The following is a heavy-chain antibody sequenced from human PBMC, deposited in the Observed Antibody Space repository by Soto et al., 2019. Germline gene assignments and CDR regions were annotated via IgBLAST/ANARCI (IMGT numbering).Heavy chain of an antibody. Sequence: GGSLTLSCAASGFTFSNAWKCWVRQAPWKGLDWVGRINSKTDGGTTDYAAPVKGRLTISRDDSKNTLYLQMNSLKTEDTAVYYCTTGTTYDYIWGSYLPPKQYYHYMDVWGKGTTVTV. V-gene: IGHV3-15*01. J-gene: IGHJ6*03. D-gene: IGHD3-16*02. CDR1: GFTFSNAW. CDR3: TTGTTYDYIWGSYLPPKQYYHYMDV. CDR2: INSKTDGGTT.